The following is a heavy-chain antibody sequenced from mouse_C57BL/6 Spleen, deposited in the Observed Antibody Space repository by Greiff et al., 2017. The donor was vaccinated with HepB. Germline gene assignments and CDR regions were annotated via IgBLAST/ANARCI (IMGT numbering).Heavy chain of an antibody. CDR3: AGYYAFAY. V-gene: IGHV1-19*01. CDR1: GYTFTDYY. CDR2: INPYNGGT. J-gene: IGHJ3*01. Sequence: EVPLQQSGPVLVKPGASVKMSCKASGYTFTDYYMNWVKQSHGKSLEWIGVINPYNGGTSYTQKFKGKATLTVDKSSSTAYMELNSLTAEDSAVYYCAGYYAFAYWGQRTLVTVSA. D-gene: IGHD2-3*01.